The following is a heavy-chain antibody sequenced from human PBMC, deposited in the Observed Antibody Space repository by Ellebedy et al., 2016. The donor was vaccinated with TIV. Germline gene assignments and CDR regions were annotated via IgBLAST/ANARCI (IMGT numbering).Heavy chain of an antibody. CDR1: GGTFSIYA. D-gene: IGHD2-15*01. CDR2: FIPLFGTA. V-gene: IGHV1-69*13. CDR3: AKKYGDSSDIDLDAFDI. J-gene: IGHJ3*02. Sequence: ASVKVSXXASGGTFSIYALSWVRQTRGQGLELMGGFIPLFGTANYPPKFQGRVTITADDSTNTAYMELSSLRSEDTAVYYRAKKYGDSSDIDLDAFDIWGQGTMVTVSS.